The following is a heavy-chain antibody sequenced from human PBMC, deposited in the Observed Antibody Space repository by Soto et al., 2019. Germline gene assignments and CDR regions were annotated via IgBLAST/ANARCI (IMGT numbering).Heavy chain of an antibody. V-gene: IGHV4-39*01. CDR3: ASQHYYDSSGYYVGY. CDR2: IHYSGST. CDR1: GGSISSNIHY. D-gene: IGHD3-22*01. Sequence: SVTLPLTCTVSGGSISSNIHYWGWIRQPPGKGLEWIGNIHYSGSTYYDSSLKSRVTISGDTSKNQFSLKLSSVTAADTAVYYCASQHYYDSSGYYVGYWGQGTLVTVSS. J-gene: IGHJ4*02.